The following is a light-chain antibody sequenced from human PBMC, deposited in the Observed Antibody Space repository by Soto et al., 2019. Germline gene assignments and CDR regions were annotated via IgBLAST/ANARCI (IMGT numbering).Light chain of an antibody. J-gene: IGKJ1*01. CDR2: GTS. Sequence: EIVMTQSPATLSVSPGERATLSCRASQSVSSNLAWYQQKPGQAPRLLIYGTSTRPTGIPARFSGSRSGTEFTLAISSLQSEDFAVYYCQQYNDWPRWTFGQGTKVDIK. CDR3: QQYNDWPRWT. CDR1: QSVSSN. V-gene: IGKV3-15*01.